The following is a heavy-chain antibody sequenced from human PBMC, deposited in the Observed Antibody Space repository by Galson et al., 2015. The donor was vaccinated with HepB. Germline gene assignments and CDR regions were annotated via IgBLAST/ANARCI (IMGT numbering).Heavy chain of an antibody. CDR3: ARDGVVAAPVDY. J-gene: IGHJ4*02. D-gene: IGHD1-26*01. CDR1: GFTFSAYA. V-gene: IGHV3-48*02. Sequence: SLRLSCAASGFTFSAYAMIWVRQAPGKGLEWVSYINVGSTTMYYADSVKGRFIISRDNAKNLLYLQMNSLRDADTAVYYCARDGVVAAPVDYWGRGTLVTVSS. CDR2: INVGSTTM.